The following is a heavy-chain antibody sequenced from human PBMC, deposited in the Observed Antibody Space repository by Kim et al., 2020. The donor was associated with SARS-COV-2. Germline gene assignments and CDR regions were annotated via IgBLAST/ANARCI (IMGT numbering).Heavy chain of an antibody. J-gene: IGHJ3*02. D-gene: IGHD1-26*01. CDR3: ARENVEAIGRAFDI. V-gene: IGHV3-66*01. Sequence: YADSVKGRVTISKDNANNTLYLQMNNLRAEDTAVYYCARENVEAIGRAFDIWGQGTMVTVSS.